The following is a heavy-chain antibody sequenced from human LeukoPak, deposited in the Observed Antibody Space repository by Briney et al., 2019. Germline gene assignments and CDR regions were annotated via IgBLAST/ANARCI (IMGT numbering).Heavy chain of an antibody. D-gene: IGHD5-12*01. J-gene: IGHJ6*03. CDR1: GFTFDDYA. CDR3: ARGVAEYSGYDSPYYYMDV. Sequence: SGGSLRLSCAASGFTFDDYAMHWVRQAPGKGLEWVSGISWNSGSIGYADSVKGRFTISRDNAKNSLYLQMNSLRAEDTALYYCARGVAEYSGYDSPYYYMDVWGKGTTVTVSS. V-gene: IGHV3-9*01. CDR2: ISWNSGSI.